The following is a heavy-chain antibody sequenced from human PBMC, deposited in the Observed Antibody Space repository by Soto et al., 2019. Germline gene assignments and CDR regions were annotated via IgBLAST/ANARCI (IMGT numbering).Heavy chain of an antibody. J-gene: IGHJ5*02. CDR1: GFTFSDYY. D-gene: IGHD5-12*01. Sequence: PGGSLRLSCAASGFTFSDYYMSWIRQAPGKGLEWVSYISSSGSTIYYADSVKGRFTISRDNAKNSLYLQMNSLRAEDTAVYYCARDLESVIVATIGIFWFDPWGQGTLVTVSS. CDR3: ARDLESVIVATIGIFWFDP. V-gene: IGHV3-11*01. CDR2: ISSSGSTI.